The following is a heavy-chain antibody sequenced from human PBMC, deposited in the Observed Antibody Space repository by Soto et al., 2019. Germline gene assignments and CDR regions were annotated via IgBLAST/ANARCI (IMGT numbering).Heavy chain of an antibody. CDR3: AAGESGSYYYGMDV. V-gene: IGHV3-30*04. J-gene: IGHJ6*02. CDR1: GFTFSSYA. CDR2: ISYDGSNK. Sequence: GGSLRLSCAASGFTFSSYAMHWVRQAPGKGLEWVAVISYDGSNKYYADSVKGRFTISRDNSKNTLYLQMNSLRAEDTAVYYCAAGESGSYYYGMDVWGQGTTVTVSS. D-gene: IGHD3-10*01.